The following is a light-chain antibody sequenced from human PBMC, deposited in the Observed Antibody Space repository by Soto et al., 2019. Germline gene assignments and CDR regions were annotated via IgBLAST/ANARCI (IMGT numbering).Light chain of an antibody. CDR3: MQGTHWPPWT. J-gene: IGKJ1*01. CDR1: QSLLSSDGNTY. V-gene: IGKV2-30*01. Sequence: VVMTQSPLSLPVTLGQPASISCRSSQSLLSSDGNTYLNWFQQRPGQSPRRLIYKVSIRGSGVPDRFSGSGSGSDFTLKISRVEAEDVGFYYCMQGTHWPPWTFGQGTKVEVK. CDR2: KVS.